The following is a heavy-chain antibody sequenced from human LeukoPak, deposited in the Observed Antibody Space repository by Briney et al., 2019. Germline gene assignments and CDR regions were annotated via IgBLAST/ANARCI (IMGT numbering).Heavy chain of an antibody. J-gene: IGHJ4*02. CDR2: IIPIFGTA. Sequence: ASVTVSCTASGGTFSSYAISWVRQAPGQGLEWMGGIIPIFGTANYAQKFQGRVTITADESTSTAYMELSSLRSEDTAVYYCAVGLTTVTTFPPLDYWGQGTLVTVSS. CDR1: GGTFSSYA. V-gene: IGHV1-69*13. D-gene: IGHD4-17*01. CDR3: AVGLTTVTTFPPLDY.